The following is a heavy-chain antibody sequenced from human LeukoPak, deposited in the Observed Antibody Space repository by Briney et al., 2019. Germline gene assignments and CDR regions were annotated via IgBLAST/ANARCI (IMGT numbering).Heavy chain of an antibody. CDR3: AKGSVGRIAAAAMPAY. CDR1: GFTFSSYA. Sequence: SGGSLRLSCAASGFTFSSYAMSWVRQAPGKGLEWVAVISGSGGRTYYADSVKGRFTISRDNSKNTLYLQMNSLRAEDTAVYYCAKGSVGRIAAAAMPAYWGQGTLVTVSS. V-gene: IGHV3-23*01. D-gene: IGHD6-13*01. CDR2: ISGSGGRT. J-gene: IGHJ4*02.